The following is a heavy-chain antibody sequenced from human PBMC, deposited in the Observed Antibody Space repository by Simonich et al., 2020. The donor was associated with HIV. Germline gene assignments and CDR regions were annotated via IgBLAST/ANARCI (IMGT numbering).Heavy chain of an antibody. Sequence: QVQLQQWGAGLLKPSETLSLTCAVYGGSFSGYYWSWFRQPPGKGLEWIGEINHRGRTNNNPSLKSRVTISVDTSKNQFSLKLSSVTAADTAVYYCARLTAGGLGEYFQHWGQGTLVTVSS. CDR3: ARLTAGGLGEYFQH. D-gene: IGHD6-13*01. CDR2: INHRGRT. CDR1: GGSFSGYY. V-gene: IGHV4-34*01. J-gene: IGHJ1*01.